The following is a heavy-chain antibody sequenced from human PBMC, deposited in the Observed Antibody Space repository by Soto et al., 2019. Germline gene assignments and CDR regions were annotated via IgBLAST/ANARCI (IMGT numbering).Heavy chain of an antibody. Sequence: EVQLVESGGGLVQPGRSLRLSCAASGFTFDDYAMHWVRQAPGKGLEWVSGISWNSGSIGYADSVKGRFTISRDNAKKPLYLQMKSLGAEDTALYYCAKDNPMDTPHFGYLGQGTLVTVSS. CDR2: ISWNSGSI. CDR1: GFTFDDYA. J-gene: IGHJ4*02. CDR3: AKDNPMDTPHFGY. V-gene: IGHV3-9*01. D-gene: IGHD2-8*01.